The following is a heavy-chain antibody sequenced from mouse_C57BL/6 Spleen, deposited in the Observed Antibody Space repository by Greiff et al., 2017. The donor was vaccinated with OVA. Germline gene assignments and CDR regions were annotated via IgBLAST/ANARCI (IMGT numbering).Heavy chain of an antibody. CDR2: IDPSDSYT. CDR1: GYTFTSYW. V-gene: IGHV1-50*01. J-gene: IGHJ1*03. Sequence: QVQLQQSGAELVKPGASVKLSCKASGYTFTSYWMQWVKQRPGQGLEWIGEIDPSDSYTNYNQKFKGKATLTVDTSSSTAYMQLSRLTSEDAAVYYCARREYFDVWGTGTTVTVSS. CDR3: ARREYFDV.